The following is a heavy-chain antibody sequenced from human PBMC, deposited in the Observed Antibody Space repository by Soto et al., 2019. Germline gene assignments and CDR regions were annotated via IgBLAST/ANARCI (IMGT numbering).Heavy chain of an antibody. CDR1: GFTFSHYA. V-gene: IGHV3-30*18. J-gene: IGHJ4*02. CDR3: AKGGRQWLVTSDFNY. Sequence: VHLVESGGGVVQPGRSLRLSCAASGFTFSHYAMHWVRQAPGKGLEWVAVVSHDGRNTHYADSVKGRFTISRDSSKNRVSLEMASLRAEDTAVCYGAKGGRQWLVTSDFNYWGQGAVVTVSS. D-gene: IGHD6-19*01. CDR2: VSHDGRNT.